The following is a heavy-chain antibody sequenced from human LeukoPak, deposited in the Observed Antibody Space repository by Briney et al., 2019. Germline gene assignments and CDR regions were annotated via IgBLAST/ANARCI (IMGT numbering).Heavy chain of an antibody. CDR1: GGSLSSGSYY. CDR2: IYTSGSA. D-gene: IGHD2-2*02. CDR3: ARDFRVYTSAWYYFDY. V-gene: IGHV4-61*02. J-gene: IGHJ4*02. Sequence: SETLSLTCTVSGGSLSSGSYYWSWIRQPAGKGLEWIGRIYTSGSADYNPSLKSRVTISVDTSKNQSSLKLNSVTAADTAMYYCARDFRVYTSAWYYFDYWGQGTLVTVSS.